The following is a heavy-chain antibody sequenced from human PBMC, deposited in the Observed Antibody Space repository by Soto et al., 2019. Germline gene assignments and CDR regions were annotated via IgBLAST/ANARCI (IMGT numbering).Heavy chain of an antibody. V-gene: IGHV1-69*13. D-gene: IGHD5-18*01. CDR3: ASAGYSYRHANYFYYGMDV. CDR1: GGTFSSYA. J-gene: IGHJ6*02. Sequence: SVKVSCKASGGTFSSYAISWVRQAPGQGLEWMGGIIPIFGTANYAQKFQGRVTITADESTSTAYMELSSLRSEDTAVYYCASAGYSYRHANYFYYGMDVWGQGHTVPAPS. CDR2: IIPIFGTA.